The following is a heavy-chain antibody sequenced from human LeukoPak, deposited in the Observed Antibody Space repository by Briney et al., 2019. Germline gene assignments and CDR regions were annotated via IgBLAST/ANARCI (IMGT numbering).Heavy chain of an antibody. Sequence: SETLSLTCAVYGGSFSGYYWSWIRQPPGKGLEWIGEINHSGSTNYNPSLKSRVTISVDTSKNQFSLKLSSVTAADTAVYYCARGVRGYSYGYYYWGQGTLVTVSS. CDR3: ARGVRGYSYGYYY. D-gene: IGHD5-18*01. V-gene: IGHV4-34*01. J-gene: IGHJ4*02. CDR1: GGSFSGYY. CDR2: INHSGST.